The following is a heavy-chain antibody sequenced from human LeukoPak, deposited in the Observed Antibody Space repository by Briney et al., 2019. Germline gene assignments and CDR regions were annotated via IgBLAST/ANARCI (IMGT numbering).Heavy chain of an antibody. Sequence: PSETLSLTCSVSGGSFSSGSYYWSWIRQPPGKGLEWIGDIYYSGNTNYNPSLKSRVTISVDTSKNQFSLKLSSVTAADTAVYYCARGSITMVRGVILVSVDYWGQGTLVTVSS. CDR1: GGSFSSGSYY. J-gene: IGHJ4*02. V-gene: IGHV4-61*01. D-gene: IGHD3-10*01. CDR3: ARGSITMVRGVILVSVDY. CDR2: IYYSGNT.